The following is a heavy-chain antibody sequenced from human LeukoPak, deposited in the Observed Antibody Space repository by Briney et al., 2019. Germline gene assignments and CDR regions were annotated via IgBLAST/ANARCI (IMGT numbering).Heavy chain of an antibody. CDR2: MNPNSGNA. CDR1: GYTHPSYD. D-gene: IGHD2-15*01. CDR3: AKGGSDLTVVVVTASDWFDP. V-gene: IGHV1-8*01. Sequence: AAVMDSRQTCGYTHPSYDINWVRQPTGQGVEWMGWMNPNSGNAGYAEKFQGRITVTRDTSIGTAYMELSGLRSEDTGVYYCAKGGSDLTVVVVTASDWFDPWGQGTQVSVPS. J-gene: IGHJ5*02.